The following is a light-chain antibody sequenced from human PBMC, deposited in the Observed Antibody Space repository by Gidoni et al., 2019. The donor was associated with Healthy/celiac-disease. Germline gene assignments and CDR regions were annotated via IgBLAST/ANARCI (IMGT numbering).Light chain of an antibody. CDR3: QQLNSYHPLT. J-gene: IGKJ4*01. Sequence: DIQFTQSPSFLSASVGDRVTITCWASQGISSYLAWYQQKPGKAPKLLIYAASTLQSGVPSRFSGSGSGTEFTLTISSLQPEDFATYYCQQLNSYHPLTFGGGTKVEIK. CDR2: AAS. V-gene: IGKV1-9*01. CDR1: QGISSY.